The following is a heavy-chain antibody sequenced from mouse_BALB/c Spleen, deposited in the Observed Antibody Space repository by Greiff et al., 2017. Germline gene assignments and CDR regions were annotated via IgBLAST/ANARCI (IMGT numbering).Heavy chain of an antibody. CDR3: AKGGYYGYDYAMDY. CDR1: GFTFSSFG. Sequence: VKLVESGGGLVQPGGSLKLSCAASGFTFSSFGMHWVRQAPEKGLEWVAYISSGSSTIYYADTVKGRFTISRDNPKNTLFLQMTSLRSEDTAMYYCAKGGYYGYDYAMDYWGQGTSVTVSS. CDR2: ISSGSSTI. J-gene: IGHJ4*01. V-gene: IGHV5-17*02. D-gene: IGHD1-2*01.